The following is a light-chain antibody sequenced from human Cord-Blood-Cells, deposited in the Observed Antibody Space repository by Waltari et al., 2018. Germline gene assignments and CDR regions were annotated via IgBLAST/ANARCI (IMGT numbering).Light chain of an antibody. V-gene: IGKV3-11*01. Sequence: EIVLTQSPATLSLSPGERATLSVRASHSVSSYLACYQQKPGQAHRLLIYDSTIRAAGITARFSGSGSGTDFTLTISSLGPGDIAVYYCQQRSNWPPSTFGPGTKVDI. CDR1: HSVSSY. J-gene: IGKJ3*01. CDR3: QQRSNWPPST. CDR2: DST.